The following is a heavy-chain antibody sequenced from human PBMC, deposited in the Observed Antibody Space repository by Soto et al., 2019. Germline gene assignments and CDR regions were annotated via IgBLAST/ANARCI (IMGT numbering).Heavy chain of an antibody. CDR1: GYTFTSYG. D-gene: IGHD3-22*01. Sequence: GASVKVSCKASGYTFTSYGITWVRQAPGQGLEWMGWISAYNGNTNYAQNLQGRVTMTTDTSTSTAYMELRSLRSDDTAVYYCARVRRIVVITHDAFDIWGQGTMVTVSS. V-gene: IGHV1-18*01. J-gene: IGHJ3*02. CDR3: ARVRRIVVITHDAFDI. CDR2: ISAYNGNT.